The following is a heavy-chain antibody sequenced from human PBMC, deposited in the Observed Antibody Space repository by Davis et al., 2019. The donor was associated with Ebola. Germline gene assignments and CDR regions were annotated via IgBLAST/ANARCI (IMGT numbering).Heavy chain of an antibody. J-gene: IGHJ4*02. Sequence: MPSETLSLTCAVYGGSFSGYYWSWIRQPPGKGLEWIGEINHSESTNYNPSLKSRVTISVDTSKNQFSLKLSSVTAADTAVYYCARGGSSWYEVHFDYWGQGTLVTVSS. D-gene: IGHD6-13*01. CDR3: ARGGSSWYEVHFDY. V-gene: IGHV4-34*01. CDR2: INHSEST. CDR1: GGSFSGYY.